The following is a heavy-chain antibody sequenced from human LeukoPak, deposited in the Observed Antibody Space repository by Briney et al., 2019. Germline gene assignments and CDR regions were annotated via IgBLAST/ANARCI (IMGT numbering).Heavy chain of an antibody. D-gene: IGHD2-15*01. CDR3: ATDPLGGRFDP. V-gene: IGHV1-18*01. CDR2: ISAYNGNT. J-gene: IGHJ5*02. CDR1: GYTFTNYG. Sequence: ASVKVSCKASGYTFTNYGISWVRQAPGQGLEWMGWISAYNGNTNYAQKLQGRVTMTTDTSTSTAYMEPSSLRSEDTAVYYCATDPLGGRFDPWGQGTLVTVSS.